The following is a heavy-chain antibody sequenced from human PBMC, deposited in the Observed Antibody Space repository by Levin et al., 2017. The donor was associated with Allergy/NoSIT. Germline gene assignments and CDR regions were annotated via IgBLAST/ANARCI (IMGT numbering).Heavy chain of an antibody. V-gene: IGHV3-33*01. CDR3: ARDRGWPAAGKYNWFDP. D-gene: IGHD6-13*01. J-gene: IGHJ5*02. Sequence: GGSLRLSCAASGFTFSSYGMHWVRQAPGKGLEWVAVIWYDGSNKYYADSVKGRFTISRDNSKNTLYLQMNSLRAEDTAVYYCARDRGWPAAGKYNWFDPWGQGTLVTVSS. CDR1: GFTFSSYG. CDR2: IWYDGSNK.